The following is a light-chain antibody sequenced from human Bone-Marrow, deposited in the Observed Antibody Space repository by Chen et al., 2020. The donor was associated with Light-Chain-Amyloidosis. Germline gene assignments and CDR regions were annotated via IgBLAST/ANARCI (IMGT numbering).Light chain of an antibody. Sequence: DIQMTQSPSTLSASVRDRVTLTCRASQSIGTWLAWYQQIPGKAPKLLIYKASSLESGVPSRCSGSGSGTEFTLTISSLQPDDFATYYCQQYNTYPWTFGQGTKVEIK. CDR2: KAS. V-gene: IGKV1-5*03. CDR1: QSIGTW. CDR3: QQYNTYPWT. J-gene: IGKJ1*01.